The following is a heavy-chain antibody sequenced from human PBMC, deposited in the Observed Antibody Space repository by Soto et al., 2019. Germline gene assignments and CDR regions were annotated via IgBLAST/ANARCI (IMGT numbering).Heavy chain of an antibody. CDR2: IIPILGIA. J-gene: IGHJ6*02. CDR3: ARFWGSYGMDV. CDR1: GGTFSSYT. D-gene: IGHD3-16*01. V-gene: IGHV1-69*02. Sequence: QVQMVQSGAEVKKPGSSVKVSCKGSGGTFSSYTISWVRQAPGQGLEWMGRIIPILGIANHAQKFQGRVTITADKSTSTAYMELSSLSSEDTAVYYCARFWGSYGMDVWGQGTTVTVSS.